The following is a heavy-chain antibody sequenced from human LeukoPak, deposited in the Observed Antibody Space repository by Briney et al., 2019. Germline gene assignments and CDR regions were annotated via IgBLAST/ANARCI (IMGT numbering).Heavy chain of an antibody. J-gene: IGHJ2*01. Sequence: GASVKVSCKASGYTFTGYYMHWVRQAPGQGLEWMGWINPNSGGKNYAQKFQGRVTMTRDTSISTAYMELSRLRSDDTAVYYCARDPHSGTPRDWYFDLWGRGTLVTVSS. D-gene: IGHD1-26*01. CDR3: ARDPHSGTPRDWYFDL. V-gene: IGHV1-2*02. CDR1: GYTFTGYY. CDR2: INPNSGGK.